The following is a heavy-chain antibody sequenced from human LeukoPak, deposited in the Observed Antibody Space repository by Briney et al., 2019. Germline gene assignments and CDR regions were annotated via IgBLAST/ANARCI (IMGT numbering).Heavy chain of an antibody. J-gene: IGHJ4*02. D-gene: IGHD5-12*01. CDR1: DFRDYY. CDR2: INPKSGDT. V-gene: IGHV1-2*02. Sequence: GASVKVSCKTFDFRDYYMNWVRQAPGQGLEWLGWINPKSGDTDYAQKFQGRVTMTRDTSISTAYMELSGLKPDDTAIYFCASGYSGYDLNYWGQGTQVTVSS. CDR3: ASGYSGYDLNY.